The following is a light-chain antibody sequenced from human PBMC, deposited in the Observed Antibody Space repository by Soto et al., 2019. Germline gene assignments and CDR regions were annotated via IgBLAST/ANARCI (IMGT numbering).Light chain of an antibody. Sequence: QSVVTQPPSASGTPGQGVTISCSGSSYNIGNNYVYWFQHLPGTAPKLVIFRNDERPSGVPDRFSGSRSGTSASLAISGLRSDDEADYYCATWDDSLSGVVFGGGTKLTVL. J-gene: IGLJ2*01. CDR2: RND. CDR3: ATWDDSLSGVV. CDR1: SYNIGNNY. V-gene: IGLV1-47*01.